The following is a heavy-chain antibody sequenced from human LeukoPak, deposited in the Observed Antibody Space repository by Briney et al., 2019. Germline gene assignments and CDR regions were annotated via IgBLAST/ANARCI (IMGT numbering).Heavy chain of an antibody. CDR3: ARGVGYNYGLYYQYGMDV. CDR1: GYTFTSHV. J-gene: IGHJ6*02. V-gene: IGHV1-3*04. D-gene: IGHD5-18*01. CDR2: IDTANGNT. Sequence: ASVKVSCKASGYTFTSHVIHWARQAPGPRLDWMGWIDTANGNTQNSQNFQGRVTITRDTSASTAHMELSSLRSEDTAVYYCARGVGYNYGLYYQYGMDVWGQGTTVTVSS.